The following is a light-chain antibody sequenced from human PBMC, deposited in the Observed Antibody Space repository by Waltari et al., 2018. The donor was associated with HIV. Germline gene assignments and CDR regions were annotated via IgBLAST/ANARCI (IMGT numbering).Light chain of an antibody. Sequence: SFELTQPPSVSVSPGQTARITCPGEALAKQDTYWYQQKPGQAPVVVIYKDTERPSGIPERFSGSSSGTTVTLTISAVQAEDEADYYCQSADTSGTRVFASGNKVTVL. CDR1: ALAKQD. J-gene: IGLJ1*01. CDR3: QSADTSGTRV. V-gene: IGLV3-25*03. CDR2: KDT.